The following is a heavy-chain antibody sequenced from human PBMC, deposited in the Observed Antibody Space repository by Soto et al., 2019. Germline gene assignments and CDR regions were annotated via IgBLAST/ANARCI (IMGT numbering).Heavy chain of an antibody. CDR2: IYHSGNT. CDR3: ARAAGERATSIKWFDP. CDR1: GYCLSSGYY. Sequence: SETLPLPCAVSGYCLSSGYYWGWIRQPPGKGLERIGKIYHSGNTYYNPSLKSRVPMSLDTPKNQFSLKVTSVTASNTLVYSCARAAGERATSIKWFDPWCQGTLVAISS. V-gene: IGHV4-38-2*01. D-gene: IGHD3-10*01. J-gene: IGHJ5*02.